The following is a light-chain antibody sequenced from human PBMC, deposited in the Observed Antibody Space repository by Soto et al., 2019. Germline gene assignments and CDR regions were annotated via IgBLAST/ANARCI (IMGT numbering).Light chain of an antibody. Sequence: DIQMTQSPSSLSASVGDRVTITCRASQGISNYLAWYQQKPGKVPKLLIYAASTLQSGVPSRFSGSRSGTDFTLTISRLQPEDVATYCCQEYNRAQITLGQGTRLEI. CDR2: AAS. CDR1: QGISNY. J-gene: IGKJ5*01. CDR3: QEYNRAQIT. V-gene: IGKV1-27*01.